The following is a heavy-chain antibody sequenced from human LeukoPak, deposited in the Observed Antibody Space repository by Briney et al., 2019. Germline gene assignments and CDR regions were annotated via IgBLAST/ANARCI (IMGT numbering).Heavy chain of an antibody. CDR1: GGSFSGYY. J-gene: IGHJ4*02. D-gene: IGHD1-26*01. CDR3: ARVDEELHFDY. V-gene: IGHV4-34*01. Sequence: PSETLSLTCAVYGGSFSGYYWSWLRQPPGKGLEWIGEINHSGSTNYNPSLKSRVTISVDTSKNQFSLKLSSVTAADTAVYYCARVDEELHFDYWGQGTLVTVSS. CDR2: INHSGST.